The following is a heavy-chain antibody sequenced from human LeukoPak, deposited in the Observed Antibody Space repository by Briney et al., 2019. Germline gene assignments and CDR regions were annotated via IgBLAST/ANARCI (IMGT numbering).Heavy chain of an antibody. Sequence: PSETLSLTCAVYGGSFSEYYWTWIRQSPGKGLEWIGEMNHGGGSNYNPSLKSRDTISVDTSKNQFSLRLRSVIAADTAVYYCARGRGRLDYWGRGTLVTISS. CDR3: ARGRGRLDY. J-gene: IGHJ4*02. V-gene: IGHV4-34*01. CDR1: GGSFSEYY. CDR2: MNHGGGS. D-gene: IGHD3-10*01.